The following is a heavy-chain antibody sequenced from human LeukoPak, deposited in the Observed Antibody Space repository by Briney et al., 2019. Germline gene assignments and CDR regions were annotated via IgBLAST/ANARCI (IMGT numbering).Heavy chain of an antibody. J-gene: IGHJ6*03. CDR3: ARGGIAAAGTDYYYYMDV. V-gene: IGHV1-8*01. D-gene: IGHD6-13*01. CDR2: MNPNSGNT. CDR1: GYTFTSYD. Sequence: ASVKVSCKASGYTFTSYDINWVRQATGQGLEWMGWMNPNSGNTGYAQEFQGRVTMTRNTSISTAYMELSSLRSEDTAVYYCARGGIAAAGTDYYYYMDVWGKGTTVTVSS.